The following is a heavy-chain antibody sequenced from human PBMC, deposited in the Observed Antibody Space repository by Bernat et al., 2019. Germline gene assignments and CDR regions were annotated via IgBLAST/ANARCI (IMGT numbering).Heavy chain of an antibody. V-gene: IGHV3-21*01. CDR1: GFTFSSYS. J-gene: IGHJ2*01. Sequence: EVQLVESGGGLVKPGGSLRLSCAASGFTFSSYSMTWVRQAPGKGLEWVSSISSSSSYIYYADKVKGRFTISRDNAKNSLYLQMNSLRAEDTAVYYCAGRGVDWYFDLWGRGTLVTVSS. CDR3: AGRGVDWYFDL. CDR2: ISSSSSYI. D-gene: IGHD6-25*01.